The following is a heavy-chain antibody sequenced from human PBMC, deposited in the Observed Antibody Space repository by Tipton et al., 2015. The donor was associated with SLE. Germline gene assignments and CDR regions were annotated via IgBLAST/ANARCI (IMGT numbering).Heavy chain of an antibody. V-gene: IGHV4-4*02. CDR1: GSSVSSTNW. Sequence: TLSLTCAVSGSSVSSTNWWSWVRQSPGTGLEWIGEIYPSGSTNYNPSLKSRVTISVDTSKNQFSLKLSSVTAANTAVYYCARVNNWNPIWGQGTLVTVSS. J-gene: IGHJ4*02. D-gene: IGHD1-1*01. CDR2: IYPSGST. CDR3: ARVNNWNPI.